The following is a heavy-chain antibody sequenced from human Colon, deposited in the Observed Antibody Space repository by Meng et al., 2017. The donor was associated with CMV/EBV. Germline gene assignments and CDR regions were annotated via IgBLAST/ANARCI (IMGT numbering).Heavy chain of an antibody. CDR2: ISDTSAYI. Sequence: ETLSLTCTVSGDSVSSETSYWAWVRQTPGKGLEWVSFISDTSAYIYYADSVKGRFTISRDNAKNSLYLQMNSLRAEDTAVYYCARDPDRDHYGSGRCLDYWGQGTLVTVSS. V-gene: IGHV3-21*01. CDR3: ARDPDRDHYGSGRCLDY. CDR1: GDSVSSETSY. D-gene: IGHD3-10*01. J-gene: IGHJ4*02.